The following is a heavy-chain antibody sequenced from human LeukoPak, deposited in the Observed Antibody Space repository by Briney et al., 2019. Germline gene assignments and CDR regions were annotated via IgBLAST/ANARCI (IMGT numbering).Heavy chain of an antibody. Sequence: SETLSLTCTVSGGSFSTYYWSWIRQPAGKGLEWIGRISISGSTDYNPSLKSRVTVSVDTSKNQFSLTLCSVTAADTAVYYCARGAYTSGFWFDPWGQGTLVTVSS. CDR2: ISISGST. V-gene: IGHV4-4*07. D-gene: IGHD3-16*01. CDR1: GGSFSTYY. CDR3: ARGAYTSGFWFDP. J-gene: IGHJ5*02.